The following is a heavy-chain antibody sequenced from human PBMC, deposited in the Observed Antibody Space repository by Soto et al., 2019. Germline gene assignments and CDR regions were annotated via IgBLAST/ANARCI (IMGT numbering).Heavy chain of an antibody. CDR3: TRGPRPISTGTGAY. CDR1: GFIFKMYW. Sequence: PGGSLRLSCAASGFIFKMYWMHWVRQSPGKGLVWISRIYNDGTYSDYADSVRCRFTISRDNVNDTLYLQMNNLRAEDSGLYYCTRGPRPISTGTGAYWGQGTQVTVSS. J-gene: IGHJ4*02. CDR2: IYNDGTYS. V-gene: IGHV3-74*01. D-gene: IGHD3-10*01.